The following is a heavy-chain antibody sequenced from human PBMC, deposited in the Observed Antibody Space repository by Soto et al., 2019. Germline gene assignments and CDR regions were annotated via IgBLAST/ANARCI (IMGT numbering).Heavy chain of an antibody. Sequence: QVHLVQSGAEVKKPGASVKVSCKASGYIFINYYIHWVRQAPGHGLEWMAIINPTGGSTNYAQKFQGRGTLTMDTSTSTVYMELSSLTSADTGMYYCARRLAAGDLWGQGTLVTVSS. CDR1: GYIFINYY. J-gene: IGHJ4*02. CDR3: ARRLAAGDL. V-gene: IGHV1-46*01. D-gene: IGHD2-21*01. CDR2: INPTGGST.